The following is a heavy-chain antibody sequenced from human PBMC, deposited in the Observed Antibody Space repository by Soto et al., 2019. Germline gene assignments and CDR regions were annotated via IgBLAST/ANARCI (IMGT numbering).Heavy chain of an antibody. V-gene: IGHV3-48*01. CDR3: ARDSRWGGDTAFTRSEYNWFDP. D-gene: IGHD5-18*01. J-gene: IGHJ5*02. CDR1: GFTFSSYS. CDR2: ISISSSTI. Sequence: EVQLVESGGGLVQPGVSLRLSCAASGFTFSSYSMNWVRQAPGKGPEWVSYISISSSTIYYADSVKGRFTISRDNAKNSLYLQMNSLRAEDTAVYYCARDSRWGGDTAFTRSEYNWFDPWGQGTLVTVSS.